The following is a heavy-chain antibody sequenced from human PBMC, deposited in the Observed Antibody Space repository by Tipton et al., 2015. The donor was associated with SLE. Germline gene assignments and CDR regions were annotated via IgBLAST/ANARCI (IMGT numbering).Heavy chain of an antibody. CDR2: ISAYNGNT. CDR3: ARDLWIAVAGIGAFDI. D-gene: IGHD6-19*01. CDR1: GYTFTSYG. J-gene: IGHJ3*02. Sequence: QLVQSGAEVKKPGASVKVSCKASGYTFTSYGISWVRQAPGQGLEWMGWISAYNGNTNYAQKLQGRVTMTTDTSTRTAYMELRSLRSDDTAVYYCARDLWIAVAGIGAFDIWGQGTMVTVSS. V-gene: IGHV1-18*01.